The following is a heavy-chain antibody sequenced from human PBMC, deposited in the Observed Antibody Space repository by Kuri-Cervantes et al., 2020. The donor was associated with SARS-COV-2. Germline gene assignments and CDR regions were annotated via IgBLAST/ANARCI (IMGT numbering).Heavy chain of an antibody. V-gene: IGHV3-30*03. CDR2: ITYDGSNK. J-gene: IGHJ6*02. D-gene: IGHD6-13*01. CDR1: GFTFSSYG. CDR3: ARLGVAAAGSYYYYGMDV. Sequence: SLKISCAASGFTFSSYGMHWVRPAPGKGLEWGAVITYDGSNKYYADSVKGRFTISRDNSKNTLYLQMISRRAEDTAVYYCARLGVAAAGSYYYYGMDVWGQGTTVTVSS.